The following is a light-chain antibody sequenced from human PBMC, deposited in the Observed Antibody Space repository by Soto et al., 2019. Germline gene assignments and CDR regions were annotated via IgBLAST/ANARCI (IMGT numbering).Light chain of an antibody. Sequence: DIQMTQSPSSLSASVGDRVTITCRASQSISSYLNWYQQKPGKAPKLLIYAASSLQSGVPSRFSGSGSGTVFPLTISSLQPEAFATYYCQQSYSTPYTFGQGNKLEIK. CDR2: AAS. CDR1: QSISSY. V-gene: IGKV1-39*01. J-gene: IGKJ2*01. CDR3: QQSYSTPYT.